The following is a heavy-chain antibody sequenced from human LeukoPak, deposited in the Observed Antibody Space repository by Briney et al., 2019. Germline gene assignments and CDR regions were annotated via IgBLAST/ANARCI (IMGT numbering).Heavy chain of an antibody. CDR1: GGSISSYY. D-gene: IGHD3-10*01. J-gene: IGHJ6*02. Sequence: SETLSLTCTVSGGSISSYYWSWIRQPPGKGLEWIGYIYYSGSTNYNPSLKSRVTISVDTSKNQFSLKLSSVTAADTAVYYCARDVSYYGSGSYYYYYGMDVWGQGTTVTVSS. V-gene: IGHV4-59*01. CDR3: ARDVSYYGSGSYYYYYGMDV. CDR2: IYYSGST.